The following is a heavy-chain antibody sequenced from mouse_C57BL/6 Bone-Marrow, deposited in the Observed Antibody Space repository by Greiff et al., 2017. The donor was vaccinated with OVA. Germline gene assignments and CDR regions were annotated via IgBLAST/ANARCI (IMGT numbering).Heavy chain of an antibody. D-gene: IGHD6-1*01. V-gene: IGHV2-5*01. CDR2: IWSGGST. Sequence: QVQLQQSGPGLVQPSQSLSITCTVSGFSLTSYGVHWVRQSPGQGLEWLGVIWSGGSTAYNAAFMSSLSIPKDNSKSQVFFKMNSLQADDTAIYCCAKPLTPGGEYYAMGGRGQGTSVTVSS. CDR1: GFSLTSYG. CDR3: AKPLTPGGEYYAMGG. J-gene: IGHJ4*01.